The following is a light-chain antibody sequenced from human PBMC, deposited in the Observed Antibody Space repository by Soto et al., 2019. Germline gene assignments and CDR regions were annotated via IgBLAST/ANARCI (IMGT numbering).Light chain of an antibody. Sequence: QSVLTQPPSASGSLGQSVTISRTGTSSDVGGYNYVSWYQQHPGKAPKLMIYEVSERPPGVPDRFSGSKSGNTASLTVSGLQADDEADYYCSSYSGTNYHYVFGTGTKVTVL. CDR3: SSYSGTNYHYV. J-gene: IGLJ1*01. V-gene: IGLV2-8*01. CDR2: EVS. CDR1: SSDVGGYNY.